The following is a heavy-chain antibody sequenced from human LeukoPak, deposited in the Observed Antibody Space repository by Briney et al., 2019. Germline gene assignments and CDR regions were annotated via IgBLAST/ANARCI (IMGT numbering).Heavy chain of an antibody. CDR1: GYTSTDYY. D-gene: IGHD2-21*01. CDR2: INPNTGGT. V-gene: IGHV1-2*02. CDR3: ARADRLHGGPYLIGP. Sequence: ASVKVSCKTSGYTSTDYYMHWVRQAPGQGLEWMGWINPNTGGTSSAQKFQGRVTMSRDTAITTVYMEVSWLTSDDTAIYYCARADRLHGGPYLIGPWGQGTLVTVSS. J-gene: IGHJ5*02.